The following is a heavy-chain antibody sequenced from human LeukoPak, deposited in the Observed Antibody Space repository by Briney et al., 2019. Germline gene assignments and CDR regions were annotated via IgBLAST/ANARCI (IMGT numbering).Heavy chain of an antibody. CDR3: ARSFHAASSSGYLDY. Sequence: ASVKVSCKASGYTFTRYYMHWVRQAPGQRLEWIGIINPSGGSTSYAQKFQGRVTMTRDTSTSTVYMELSSLRSEDTAVYYCARSFHAASSSGYLDYWGQGTLVTVSS. CDR2: INPSGGST. CDR1: GYTFTRYY. J-gene: IGHJ4*02. V-gene: IGHV1-46*01. D-gene: IGHD3-22*01.